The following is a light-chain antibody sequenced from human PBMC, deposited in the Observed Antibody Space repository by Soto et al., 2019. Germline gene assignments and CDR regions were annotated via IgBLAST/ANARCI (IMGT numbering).Light chain of an antibody. J-gene: IGLJ2*01. CDR2: GNS. CDR3: QSYDGSLSGVV. Sequence: QSVLTQPPSVSGAPGQRVTISCTGSSSNIGAGYDVHWYQQLPGTAPKLPIYGNSNRPSGVPDRFSGSKSGTSASLAITGLQAEDEADYYCQSYDGSLSGVVFGGGTKLTVL. CDR1: SSNIGAGYD. V-gene: IGLV1-40*01.